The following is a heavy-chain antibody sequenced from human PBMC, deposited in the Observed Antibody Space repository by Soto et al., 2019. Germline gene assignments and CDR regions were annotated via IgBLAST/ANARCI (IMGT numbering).Heavy chain of an antibody. CDR3: ARLKGAFTITTYNCFDP. CDR1: GDSIDTSRHY. D-gene: IGHD3-22*01. V-gene: IGHV4-39*01. CDR2: IYYSGTT. Sequence: SGTLSLACTVSGDSIDTSRHYWGWIRQPPGKGLEWIGSIYYSGTTYYNPSLKSRVTISADTSKNQFSLKLSSVTAADTAVYYCARLKGAFTITTYNCFDPRDQGPLVTVSS. J-gene: IGHJ5*02.